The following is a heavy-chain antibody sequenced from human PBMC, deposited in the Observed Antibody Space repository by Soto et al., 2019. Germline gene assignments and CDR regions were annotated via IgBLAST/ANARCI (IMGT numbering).Heavy chain of an antibody. V-gene: IGHV4-59*10. Sequence: PSETLSLTCAVYGGSISSYYWSWIRQPAGKGLEWIGRIYTSGSTNYNPSLKSRVTMSVDTSKNQFSLKLSSVTAADTAVYYCARGQWLVQPGYYYYGMDVWGQGTTVTVSS. CDR1: GGSISSYY. D-gene: IGHD6-19*01. CDR2: IYTSGST. CDR3: ARGQWLVQPGYYYYGMDV. J-gene: IGHJ6*02.